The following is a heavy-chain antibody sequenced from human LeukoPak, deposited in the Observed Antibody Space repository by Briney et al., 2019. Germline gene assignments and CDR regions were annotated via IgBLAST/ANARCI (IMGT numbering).Heavy chain of an antibody. CDR3: AKDGGPIIRFLISGPDY. V-gene: IGHV3-30*18. Sequence: PGRSLRLSCAASGFTFTNYGMHWVRQAPGKGLEWVAVISHEETNKYYGDSVKGRFTISRDISTNTLYLQMDSLRPDDTAMYYCAKDGGPIIRFLISGPDYWGQGTRVTVSS. CDR2: ISHEETNK. CDR1: GFTFTNYG. J-gene: IGHJ4*02. D-gene: IGHD5-12*01.